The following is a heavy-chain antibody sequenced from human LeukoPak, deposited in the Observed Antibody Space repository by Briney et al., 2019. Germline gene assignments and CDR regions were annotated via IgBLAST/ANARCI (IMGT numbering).Heavy chain of an antibody. Sequence: SETLSLTCTVSGGSISTYYWNWIRQPPGKGLEWIGYIYHSGSTNYNPSLQSQVTISVDTSKNQFSLNLNSVTAEDTAVYYCARDGTDSVGGIDYWGQGTLVTVSS. CDR1: GGSISTYY. D-gene: IGHD3-16*01. CDR3: ARDGTDSVGGIDY. J-gene: IGHJ4*02. V-gene: IGHV4-59*01. CDR2: IYHSGST.